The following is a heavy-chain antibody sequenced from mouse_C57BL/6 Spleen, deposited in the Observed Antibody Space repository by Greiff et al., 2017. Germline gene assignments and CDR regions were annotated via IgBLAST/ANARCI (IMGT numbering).Heavy chain of an antibody. J-gene: IGHJ2*01. CDR2: IRNKANGYTT. D-gene: IGHD2-4*01. CDR1: GFTFTDYY. CDR3: ARAYYDYDGTGYFDY. Sequence: EVKLVESGGGLVQPGGSLSLSCAASGFTFTDYYMSWVRQPPGKALEWLGFIRNKANGYTTEYRAPVKGRFTISRDNSQSILYLQRKALRAEDSATYYCARAYYDYDGTGYFDYWGQGTTLTVSA. V-gene: IGHV7-3*01.